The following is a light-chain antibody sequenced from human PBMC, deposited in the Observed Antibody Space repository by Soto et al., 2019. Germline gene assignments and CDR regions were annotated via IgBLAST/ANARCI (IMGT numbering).Light chain of an antibody. CDR2: GAS. Sequence: EVVMTQSPATLSVSPGERATLSCRASQNVNANLAWYQQKPGQAPRLLIHGASTRATGIPARFSGSGFGTEFIXPIYSXXSEDFAVYYCQQYNTWLWTFGQGTKVEGK. J-gene: IGKJ1*01. V-gene: IGKV3-15*01. CDR3: QQYNTWLWT. CDR1: QNVNAN.